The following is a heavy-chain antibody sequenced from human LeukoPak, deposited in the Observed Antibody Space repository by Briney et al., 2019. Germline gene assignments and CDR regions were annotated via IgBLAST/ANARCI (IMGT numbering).Heavy chain of an antibody. V-gene: IGHV5-51*01. D-gene: IGHD3-10*01. CDR1: GYSFTSYW. CDR2: IYPGDSDT. CDR3: ARALARGVINRYDY. J-gene: IGHJ4*02. Sequence: GESLKISCKGPGYSFTSYWIGWVRQMPGKGLEWMGIIYPGDSDTRYSPPFQGQVTISVDKSISTAYLQWSSLKASDTAMYYCARALARGVINRYDYWGQGTLVTVSS.